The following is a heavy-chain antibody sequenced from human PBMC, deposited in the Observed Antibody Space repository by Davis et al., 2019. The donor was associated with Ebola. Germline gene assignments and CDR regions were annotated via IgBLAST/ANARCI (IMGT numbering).Heavy chain of an antibody. CDR1: GFTFSGSA. Sequence: GGSLRLSCAASGFTFSGSAMHWVRQPSGKGLEWVGRIRSKANSYATAYAASVKGRFTISRDDSKNTAYLQMNSLKTEDTAVYYCTISDYGDYVFDYWGQGTLVTVSS. J-gene: IGHJ4*02. V-gene: IGHV3-73*01. CDR3: TISDYGDYVFDY. D-gene: IGHD4-17*01. CDR2: IRSKANSYAT.